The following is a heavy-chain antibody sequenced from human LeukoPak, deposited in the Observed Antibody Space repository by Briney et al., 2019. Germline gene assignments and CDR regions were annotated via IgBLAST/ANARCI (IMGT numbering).Heavy chain of an antibody. CDR3: ARQGRGQQLVRFDY. CDR1: GGSFSGYY. D-gene: IGHD6-13*01. CDR2: INHSGST. Sequence: SETLSLTCAVYGGSFSGYYWSWIRQPPGEGLEWIGEINHSGSTNYNPSLKSRVTISVDTSKNQFSLKLSSVTAADTAVYYCARQGRGQQLVRFDYWGQGTLVTVSS. J-gene: IGHJ4*02. V-gene: IGHV4-34*01.